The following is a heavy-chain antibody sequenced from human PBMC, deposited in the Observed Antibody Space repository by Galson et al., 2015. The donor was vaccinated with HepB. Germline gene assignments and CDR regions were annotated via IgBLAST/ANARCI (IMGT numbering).Heavy chain of an antibody. CDR3: VSPPEWSR. V-gene: IGHV3-30*03. D-gene: IGHD2-8*01. Sequence: SLRLSCAASGFIFSSYTMNWVRQAPGKGLEWVALISYDGRNTHYADSVKGRFTISRDNSKNTLYLQMNSLTSEDTAVYYCVSPPEWSRWGQGTLVTVSS. CDR1: GFIFSSYT. CDR2: ISYDGRNT. J-gene: IGHJ4*02.